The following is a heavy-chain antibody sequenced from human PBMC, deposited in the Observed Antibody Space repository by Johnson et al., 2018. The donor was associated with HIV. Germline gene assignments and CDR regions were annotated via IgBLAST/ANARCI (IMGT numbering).Heavy chain of an antibody. V-gene: IGHV3-30-3*01. CDR1: GFIFSGSA. CDR2: ISYEGSNI. Sequence: QVQLVESGGGVVQPGRSLRLSCAASGFIFSGSAMHWVRQAPGKGLGWVASISYEGSNIHYGDSVRGRFTISRDNSKKTVYLQMNSLRAEDTAVYYCARDRGSMIVVGSAFDIWGQGTMVTVSS. CDR3: ARDRGSMIVVGSAFDI. J-gene: IGHJ3*02. D-gene: IGHD3-22*01.